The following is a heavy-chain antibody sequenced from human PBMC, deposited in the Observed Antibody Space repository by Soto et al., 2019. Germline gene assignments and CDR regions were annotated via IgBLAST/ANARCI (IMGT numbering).Heavy chain of an antibody. CDR2: IIPIFGTA. CDR1: GGTFSSYA. CDR3: ARESRYCSGGSCYFLPGIDY. D-gene: IGHD2-15*01. V-gene: IGHV1-69*12. Sequence: QVQLVQSGAEVKKPGSSVKVSCKASGGTFSSYAISWVRQAPGQGLEWMGGIIPIFGTANYAQKFQGRGRITADESTSTGYMVLCSMSSEGTAVYYCARESRYCSGGSCYFLPGIDYWGQGTLVTVSS. J-gene: IGHJ4*02.